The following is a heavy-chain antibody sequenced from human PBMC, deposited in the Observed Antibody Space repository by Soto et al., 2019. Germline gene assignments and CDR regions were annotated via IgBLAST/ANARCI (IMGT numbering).Heavy chain of an antibody. CDR3: VTSYGDPPG. CDR1: GFTFSAFW. Sequence: TGGSLRLSCAASGFTFSAFWMHWVRLLPGRGLVWVSRMNGDGSNTAYADSVKGRFSISRDNAKNTLYLQMNGLRVDDTAVYYCVTSYGDPPGWGQGTLVTVSS. D-gene: IGHD4-17*01. CDR2: MNGDGSNT. V-gene: IGHV3-74*01. J-gene: IGHJ4*02.